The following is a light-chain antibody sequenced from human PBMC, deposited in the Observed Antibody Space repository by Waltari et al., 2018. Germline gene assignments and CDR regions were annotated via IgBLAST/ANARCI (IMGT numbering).Light chain of an antibody. CDR3: HQYHDWPQT. Sequence: EIVMTQPPATLSVSPGERAPLSCRASQRISSPLAWYQQKPGQAPRLLIYGASTRATGIPARFSGSGSGTEFTLTISSLQSEDFAVYCCHQYHDWPQTFGQGTKVELK. CDR1: QRISSP. CDR2: GAS. V-gene: IGKV3-15*01. J-gene: IGKJ1*01.